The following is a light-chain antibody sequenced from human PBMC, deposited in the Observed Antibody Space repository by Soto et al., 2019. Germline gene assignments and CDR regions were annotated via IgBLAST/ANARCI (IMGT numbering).Light chain of an antibody. J-gene: IGLJ2*01. Sequence: QLVLTQSPSASASLGASVKLTCTLSRGHSSYAIAWHQQQPEKGPRYLMKLDSDGSHTKGDAIPDRLSGSSSGAERYLPISCFQSEDEADYYCQTWGTGSHVVFGGGTELTVL. CDR2: LDSDGSH. V-gene: IGLV4-69*01. CDR1: RGHSSYA. CDR3: QTWGTGSHVV.